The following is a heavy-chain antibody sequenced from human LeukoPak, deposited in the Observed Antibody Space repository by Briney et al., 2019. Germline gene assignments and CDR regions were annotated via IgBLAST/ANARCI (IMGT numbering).Heavy chain of an antibody. V-gene: IGHV3-9*01. CDR2: ISWNSGSI. D-gene: IGHD3-16*01. J-gene: IGHJ3*02. Sequence: PGRSLRLSCAASGFSFDDYAMHWVRQAPGKGLEWVSGISWNSGSIGYADSVKGRFTISRDNAKNSLYLQMNSLRAEDTALYYCAKDQVGAHHAFDIWGQGTMVTVSS. CDR3: AKDQVGAHHAFDI. CDR1: GFSFDDYA.